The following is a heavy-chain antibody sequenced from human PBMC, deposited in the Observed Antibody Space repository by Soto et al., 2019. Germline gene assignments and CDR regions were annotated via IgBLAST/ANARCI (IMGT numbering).Heavy chain of an antibody. Sequence: LRLSCAASGFTFSGSAMHWVRQASGKGLEWVGRIRSKANSYATAYAASVKGRFTISRDDSKNTAYLQMNSLKTEDTAVYYCTRLAGSTSPEYNWFDPWGQGTLVTVSS. CDR1: GFTFSGSA. D-gene: IGHD2-2*01. CDR3: TRLAGSTSPEYNWFDP. V-gene: IGHV3-73*01. J-gene: IGHJ5*02. CDR2: IRSKANSYAT.